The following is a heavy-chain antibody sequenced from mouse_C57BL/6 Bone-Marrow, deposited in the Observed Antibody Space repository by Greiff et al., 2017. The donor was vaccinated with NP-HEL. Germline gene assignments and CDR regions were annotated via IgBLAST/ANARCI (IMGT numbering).Heavy chain of an antibody. CDR3: ARLPMITTGYYYAMDY. V-gene: IGHV5-4*01. CDR2: ISDGGSYT. D-gene: IGHD2-4*01. J-gene: IGHJ4*01. Sequence: EVQGVESGGGLVKPGGSLKLSCAASGFTFSSYAMSWVRQTPEQRLEWVATISDGGSYTYYPDNVKGRFTISRDNAKNNLYLQMSHLKSEYTAKYYCARLPMITTGYYYAMDYWGQGTSVTVSS. CDR1: GFTFSSYA.